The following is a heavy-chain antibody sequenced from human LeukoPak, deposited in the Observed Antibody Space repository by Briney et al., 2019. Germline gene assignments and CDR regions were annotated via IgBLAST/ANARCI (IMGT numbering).Heavy chain of an antibody. Sequence: SETLSLTCTVSGGSISSSSYYWGWIRQPPGKGLEWIGSIYYSGSTYYNPSLKSRVTISVDTSKNQFSLKLSSVTAADTAVYYCARGRLVRGVNPIGYWGQGTPVTVSS. V-gene: IGHV4-39*07. CDR3: ARGRLVRGVNPIGY. J-gene: IGHJ4*02. CDR2: IYYSGST. CDR1: GGSISSSSYY. D-gene: IGHD3-10*01.